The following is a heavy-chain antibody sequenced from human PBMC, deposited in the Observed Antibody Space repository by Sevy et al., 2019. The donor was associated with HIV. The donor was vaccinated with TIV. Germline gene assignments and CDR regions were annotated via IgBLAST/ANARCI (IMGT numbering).Heavy chain of an antibody. Sequence: ASVKVSCKASGYTFTSYGISWVRQAPGQGLEWMGWISAYNGNTNYAQKLQGRVTMTTDTSTRTAYMDLRSLRSDDTAVYYCARGSLFLVGGWFDPWGQGTLVTVSS. CDR3: ARGSLFLVGGWFDP. J-gene: IGHJ5*02. D-gene: IGHD1-26*01. CDR2: ISAYNGNT. V-gene: IGHV1-18*01. CDR1: GYTFTSYG.